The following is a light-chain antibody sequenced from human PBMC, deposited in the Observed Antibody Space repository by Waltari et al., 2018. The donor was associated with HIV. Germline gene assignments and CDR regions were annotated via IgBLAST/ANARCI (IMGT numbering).Light chain of an antibody. Sequence: QSALTQPPSASGSPGQSVTISCTGTSSAIGGYNYFSWYQQHPGKAPKLMIYEVSKRPSGVPDRFSGSKSGNTASLTVSGLQAEDEADYYCSSFAGSNNLGVFGGGTKLTVL. CDR1: SSAIGGYNY. CDR2: EVS. V-gene: IGLV2-8*01. CDR3: SSFAGSNNLGV. J-gene: IGLJ3*02.